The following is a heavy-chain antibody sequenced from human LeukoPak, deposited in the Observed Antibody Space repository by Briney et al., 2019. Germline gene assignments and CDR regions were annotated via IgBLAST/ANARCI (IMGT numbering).Heavy chain of an antibody. CDR3: ARGCSRRAAADYYFDY. CDR1: GGTFSSYA. CDR2: IIPIFGTA. J-gene: IGHJ4*02. D-gene: IGHD6-13*01. V-gene: IGHV1-69*13. Sequence: GASVKVSCKDSGGTFSSYAISWVRQAPGQGLEWMGGIIPIFGTANYAQKFQGRVTITADESTSTAYMELSSLRSEDTAVYYCARGCSRRAAADYYFDYWGQGTLVTVSS.